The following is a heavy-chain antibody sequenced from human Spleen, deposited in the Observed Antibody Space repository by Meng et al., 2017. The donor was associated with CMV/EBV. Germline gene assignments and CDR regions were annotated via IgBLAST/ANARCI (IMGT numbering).Heavy chain of an antibody. CDR3: ARDYDFWSGADYGMDV. J-gene: IGHJ6*02. CDR1: GFTFSSFW. Sequence: GESLKISCAASGFTFSSFWMSWVRQAPGKGLEWVANIKQDGSEKYYVDSVKGRFTISRDNPKNSLYLQMNSLRAEDTAVYYCARDYDFWSGADYGMDVWGQGTTVTVSS. CDR2: IKQDGSEK. V-gene: IGHV3-7*01. D-gene: IGHD3-3*01.